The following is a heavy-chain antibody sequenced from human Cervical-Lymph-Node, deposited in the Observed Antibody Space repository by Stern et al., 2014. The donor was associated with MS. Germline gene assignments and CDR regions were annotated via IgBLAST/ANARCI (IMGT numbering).Heavy chain of an antibody. Sequence: EVQLVESGGGLVQPGGSLRLSCAASGFSVRTYYMHWVRQAPGKGLEWVSALYNDGTTYYADSVKGRFTISRDNSKNTLYLQMNSLRAEDTAVYYCARDHLALFYDNSGQIAFDIWGQGTVVTVSS. J-gene: IGHJ3*02. CDR3: ARDHLALFYDNSGQIAFDI. D-gene: IGHD3-22*01. CDR1: GFSVRTYY. CDR2: LYNDGTT. V-gene: IGHV3-66*02.